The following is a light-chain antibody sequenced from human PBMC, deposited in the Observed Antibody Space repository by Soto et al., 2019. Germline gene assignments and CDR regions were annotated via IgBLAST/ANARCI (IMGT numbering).Light chain of an antibody. CDR3: QSYDSTLSGL. Sequence: QSVLTQPPSVSGAPGQRVTISCTGSSSNIGAGYAVHWYQQLPGTAPKLLIYDNSNRPSGVPDRFSGSRSDTSASLAITGLQAEDEADYYCQSYDSTLSGLFGTGTKVT. CDR1: SSNIGAGYA. J-gene: IGLJ1*01. V-gene: IGLV1-40*01. CDR2: DNS.